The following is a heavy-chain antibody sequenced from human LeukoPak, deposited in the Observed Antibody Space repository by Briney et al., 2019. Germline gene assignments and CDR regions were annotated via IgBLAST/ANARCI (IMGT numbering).Heavy chain of an antibody. CDR1: GFTFSNAW. J-gene: IGHJ4*02. D-gene: IGHD3-16*01. V-gene: IGHV3-15*01. CDR2: IRSKTDGGTT. CDR3: TTERLGNWDLEY. Sequence: PGGSLRLSCAASGFTFSNAWMTWVRQAPGKGLEWVGRIRSKTDGGTTDFVASVKGRFTISRDDSKNTLYLQMNSLKTEDTAVYYCTTERLGNWDLEYWGQGTLVTISS.